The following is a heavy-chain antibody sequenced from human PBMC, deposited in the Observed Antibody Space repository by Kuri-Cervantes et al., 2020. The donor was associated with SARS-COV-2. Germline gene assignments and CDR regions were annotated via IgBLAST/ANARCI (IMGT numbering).Heavy chain of an antibody. CDR3: ARELLAAAGSHAFDI. V-gene: IGHV1-69*04. D-gene: IGHD6-13*01. J-gene: IGHJ3*02. CDR1: GGTFSSYT. Sequence: SVKVSCKASGGTFSSYTISWVRQAPGQGLEWMGRIIPILGIASYAQKFQGRVTITADKSTSTAYMELSSLRSEDTAVYYCARELLAAAGSHAFDIWGQGTTVTVSS. CDR2: IIPILGIA.